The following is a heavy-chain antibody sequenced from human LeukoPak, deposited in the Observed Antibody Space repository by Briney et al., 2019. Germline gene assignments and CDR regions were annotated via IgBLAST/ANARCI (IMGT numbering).Heavy chain of an antibody. D-gene: IGHD5-24*01. CDR1: GGSISSGGYY. J-gene: IGHJ4*02. V-gene: IGHV4-61*08. CDR3: ARYGRGDGYNYFDY. CDR2: TYYSGST. Sequence: PSQTLSLTCTVSGGSISSGGYYWSWIRQHPGKGLEWIGYTYYSGSTNYNPSLKSRVTISVDTSKNQFSLKLSSVTAADTAVYYCARYGRGDGYNYFDYWGQGTLVTVSS.